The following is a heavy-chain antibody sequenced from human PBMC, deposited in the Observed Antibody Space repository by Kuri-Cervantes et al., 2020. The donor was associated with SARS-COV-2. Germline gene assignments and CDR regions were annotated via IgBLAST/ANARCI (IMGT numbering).Heavy chain of an antibody. Sequence: GESLKISCAASGFTVSSNYMSWVRQAPGKGLEWVSVIYSGGSTYYADSVKGRFTISRDNAKNSLYLQMNSLKTEDTAVYYCARSRVIIPRGYYYYGMDVWGQGTTVTVSS. D-gene: IGHD3-10*01. CDR1: GFTVSSNY. V-gene: IGHV3-66*01. CDR3: ARSRVIIPRGYYYYGMDV. CDR2: IYSGGST. J-gene: IGHJ6*02.